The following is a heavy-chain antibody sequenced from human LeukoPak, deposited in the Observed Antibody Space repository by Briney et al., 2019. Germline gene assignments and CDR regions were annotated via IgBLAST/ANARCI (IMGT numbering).Heavy chain of an antibody. V-gene: IGHV1-3*04. CDR1: GYTFTSYA. CDR2: INTGNGNT. J-gene: IGHJ4*02. CDR3: ARNTETAIPPPYYFDY. Sequence: ASVKVSCKASGYTFTSYAMHWVRQAPGQRLECMGWINTGNGNTKYSQKFQGRVTITRDTSASTAYMDLSSLRSEDTAVYYWARNTETAIPPPYYFDYWGQGTLVTVSS. D-gene: IGHD2-21*02.